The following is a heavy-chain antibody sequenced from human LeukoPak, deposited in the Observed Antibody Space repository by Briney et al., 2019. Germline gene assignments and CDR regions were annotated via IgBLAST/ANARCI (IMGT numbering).Heavy chain of an antibody. Sequence: SETLSLTCTVSGGSISSGDYYWSWIRQPPGKGLEWIGYIYYSGSTYYNPSLKSRVTISVDTSKNQFSLKLSSVTAADTAEYYCARLWRNGGNVGYWGQGTLVTVSS. CDR1: GGSISSGDYY. CDR2: IYYSGST. V-gene: IGHV4-30-4*08. J-gene: IGHJ4*02. CDR3: ARLWRNGGNVGY. D-gene: IGHD4-23*01.